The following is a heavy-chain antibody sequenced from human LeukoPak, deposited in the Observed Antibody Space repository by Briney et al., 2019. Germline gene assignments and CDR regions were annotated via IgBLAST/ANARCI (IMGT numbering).Heavy chain of an antibody. CDR1: GYTFTSYG. CDR2: ISAYNGNT. V-gene: IGHV1-18*01. J-gene: IGHJ5*02. CDR3: ARDHPYYDFWSGYYSSWFDP. Sequence: ASVKVSCKASGYTFTSYGISWVRQAPGQGLEWMGWISAYNGNTNYARKLQGRVTMTTDTSTSTAYMELRSLRSDDTAVYYCARDHPYYDFWSGYYSSWFDPWGQGTLVTVSS. D-gene: IGHD3-3*01.